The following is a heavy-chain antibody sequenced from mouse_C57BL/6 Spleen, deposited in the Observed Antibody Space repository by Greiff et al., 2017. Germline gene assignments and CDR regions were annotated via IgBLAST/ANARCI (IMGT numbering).Heavy chain of an antibody. J-gene: IGHJ4*01. CDR1: GYTFTDYE. CDR2: IDPETGGT. CDR3: TRRNYVYAMDY. D-gene: IGHD2-1*01. Sequence: VKLVESGAELVRPGASVTLSCKASGYTFTDYEMHWVKQTPVHGLEWIGAIDPETGGTAYNQKFKGKAILTADKSSSTAYMELRSLTSEDSAVYYCTRRNYVYAMDYWGQGTSVTVSS. V-gene: IGHV1-15*01.